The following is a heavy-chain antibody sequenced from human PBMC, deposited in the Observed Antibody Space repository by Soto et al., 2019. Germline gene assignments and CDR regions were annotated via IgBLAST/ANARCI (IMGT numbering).Heavy chain of an antibody. CDR1: GYTFTGYY. J-gene: IGHJ4*02. CDR2: INPNSGGT. Sequence: QVQLVQSGAEVKKPGASVKVSCKASGYTFTGYYMHWVRQAPGQGLEWMGWINPNSGGTNYAQKFQGRVTMTRDTSINTAYMELSRLRSDDTAVYYCARDQGSGSYLGSFGYWGQGTLVTVSS. CDR3: ARDQGSGSYLGSFGY. D-gene: IGHD3-10*01. V-gene: IGHV1-2*02.